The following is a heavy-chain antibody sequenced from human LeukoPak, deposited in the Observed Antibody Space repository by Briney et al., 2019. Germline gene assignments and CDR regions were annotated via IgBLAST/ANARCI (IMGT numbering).Heavy chain of an antibody. CDR3: AKGTWFDP. Sequence: GGSLRLSCAASGFTFSSYGMHWVRQAPGKGLEWVAVISYDGSNKYYADSVKGRFTISRDNSKNTLYLQMDSLRAEDTAVYYCAKGTWFDPWGQGTLVTVSS. CDR1: GFTFSSYG. V-gene: IGHV3-30*18. CDR2: ISYDGSNK. J-gene: IGHJ5*02.